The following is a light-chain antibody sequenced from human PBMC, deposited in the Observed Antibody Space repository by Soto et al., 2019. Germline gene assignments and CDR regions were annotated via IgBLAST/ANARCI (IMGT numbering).Light chain of an antibody. CDR3: QQYRSSPPLT. Sequence: EIVLTQSPGTLSLSPGERATLSCRASQSVSSSYLAWYQQKPGQAPRLLVYGASSRAPGIPDRFSGSGSGTDFTLTNSRLEPEDFAVYYCQQYRSSPPLTFGGGTKVEIK. V-gene: IGKV3-20*01. J-gene: IGKJ4*01. CDR2: GAS. CDR1: QSVSSSY.